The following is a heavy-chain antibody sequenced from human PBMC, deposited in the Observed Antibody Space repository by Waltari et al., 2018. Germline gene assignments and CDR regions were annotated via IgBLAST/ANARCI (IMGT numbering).Heavy chain of an antibody. CDR1: GGTFSSYA. D-gene: IGHD4-17*01. V-gene: IGHV1-69*08. CDR2: VIPIFGTA. J-gene: IGHJ5*02. Sequence: QVQLVQSGAEVKKPGSSVKVSCKASGGTFSSYAISWVRQAPGQGLEWMGRVIPIFGTANYAQKCQGRVTITADKSTSTAYMELSSLRSEDTAVYYCARGGALEYGDYANWFDPWGQGTLVTVSS. CDR3: ARGGALEYGDYANWFDP.